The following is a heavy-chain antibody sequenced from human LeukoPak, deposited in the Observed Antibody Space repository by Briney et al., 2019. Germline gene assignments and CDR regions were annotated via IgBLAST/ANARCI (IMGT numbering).Heavy chain of an antibody. CDR3: AKDEYSGSYNAFDI. J-gene: IGHJ3*02. CDR1: GFTFSSYA. D-gene: IGHD1-26*01. V-gene: IGHV3-23*01. CDR2: ISGSGGST. Sequence: GGSPRLSCAASGFTFSSYAMSWARQAPGKGLEWVSAISGSGGSTYYADSVKGRFTISRDNSKNTLYLQMNSLRAEDTAVYYCAKDEYSGSYNAFDIWGQGTMVTVSS.